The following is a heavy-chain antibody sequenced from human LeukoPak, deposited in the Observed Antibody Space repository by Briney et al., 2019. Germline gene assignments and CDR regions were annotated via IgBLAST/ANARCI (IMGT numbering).Heavy chain of an antibody. CDR2: IYPGDSDT. J-gene: IGHJ3*02. CDR1: GYSFIHFW. CDR3: ASRINDAFDI. Sequence: GESLKISCKGSGYSFIHFWVGWVRQMPGKGLEWMGIIYPGDSDTRYSPSFQGQVTISADKSISTAYLQWSSLKASDTAMYYCASRINDAFDIWGQGTMVTVSS. V-gene: IGHV5-51*01.